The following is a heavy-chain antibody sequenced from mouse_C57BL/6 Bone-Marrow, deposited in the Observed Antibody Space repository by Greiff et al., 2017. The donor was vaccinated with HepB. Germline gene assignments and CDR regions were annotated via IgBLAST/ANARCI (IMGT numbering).Heavy chain of an antibody. Sequence: QVQLKESAAELVKPGASVKISCKVSGYTFTDHTIHWMKQRPEQGLAWIGYIYPRDGSTKYNEKFKGKATLTADKSSSTAYMQLNSLTSEDSAVYFCARSLSFITTGVATDWYFDVWGTGTTVTVSS. CDR3: ARSLSFITTGVATDWYFDV. CDR1: GYTFTDHT. V-gene: IGHV1-78*01. J-gene: IGHJ1*03. CDR2: IYPRDGST. D-gene: IGHD1-1*01.